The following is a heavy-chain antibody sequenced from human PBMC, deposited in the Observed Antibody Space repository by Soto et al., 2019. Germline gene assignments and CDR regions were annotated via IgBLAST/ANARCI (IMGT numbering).Heavy chain of an antibody. CDR1: GGSISSSGYY. J-gene: IGHJ4*02. D-gene: IGHD5-12*01. Sequence: QLQLQESGPGLVKPSETLSLTCIVSGGSISSSGYYWGWIRQPPGKGLQWIGSIYYSGRNNYNPSLRSRVTIFVDTSKNQFSPKLSSVTAADTAVYFCARRYTSRGGYYFDYWGQGTLVTVSS. CDR2: IYYSGRN. CDR3: ARRYTSRGGYYFDY. V-gene: IGHV4-39*01.